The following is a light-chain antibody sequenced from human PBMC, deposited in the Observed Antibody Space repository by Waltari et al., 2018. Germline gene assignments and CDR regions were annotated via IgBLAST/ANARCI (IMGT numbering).Light chain of an antibody. CDR3: SSFTSRGTVV. Sequence: QSALTQPASVSGSPGQSITISCTGTSSDVGAHKYISWYQQHPGKVPKIIIYEVSNRPLGVSTRFTGSKSGNTASLTISGLQPEDEADYYCSSFTSRGTVVFGGGPTLTVL. V-gene: IGLV2-14*01. CDR1: SSDVGAHKY. J-gene: IGLJ2*01. CDR2: EVS.